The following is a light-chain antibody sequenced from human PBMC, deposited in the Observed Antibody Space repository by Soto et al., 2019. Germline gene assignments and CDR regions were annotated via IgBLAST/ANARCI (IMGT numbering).Light chain of an antibody. V-gene: IGKV1-39*01. CDR3: QQSYTTFFT. J-gene: IGKJ3*01. Sequence: DIQMTQSPSSLSASVGARVTITCRASQSIRNYLNWYQQKPGKAPKLLIYAASSLQSGVPARFSGSGSGTYFTLTISSLPPEDFATYSCQQSYTTFFTFGPGTNVDI. CDR1: QSIRNY. CDR2: AAS.